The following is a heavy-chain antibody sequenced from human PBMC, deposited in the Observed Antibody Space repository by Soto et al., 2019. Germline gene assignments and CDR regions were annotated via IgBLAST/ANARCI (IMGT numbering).Heavy chain of an antibody. Sequence: QVPLVESGGGVVQPGRSLRLSCAASGFTFNNYGIHWVRQAPGKGLEWVAVIWHDGSNNYYADSVKGRFTISRDNSKNTLYLQMNSLRVEDTGVYYCARDGGTYLDYWGQGTLVTVSS. CDR2: IWHDGSNN. V-gene: IGHV3-33*01. D-gene: IGHD1-26*01. CDR3: ARDGGTYLDY. CDR1: GFTFNNYG. J-gene: IGHJ4*02.